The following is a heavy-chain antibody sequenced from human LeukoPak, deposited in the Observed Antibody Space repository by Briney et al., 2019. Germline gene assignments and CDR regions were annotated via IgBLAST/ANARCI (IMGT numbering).Heavy chain of an antibody. V-gene: IGHV1-2*02. Sequence: ASVKVSFDASEYTFTGYYMHCVRQAPGQGLEWMGWINPNSGGTNYAQKFQGRVTMTRDTSISTAYMELSSLRSEDTAVYYCAREWGSSWYEAAFDPWGQGTLVTVSS. J-gene: IGHJ5*02. CDR1: EYTFTGYY. D-gene: IGHD6-13*01. CDR2: INPNSGGT. CDR3: AREWGSSWYEAAFDP.